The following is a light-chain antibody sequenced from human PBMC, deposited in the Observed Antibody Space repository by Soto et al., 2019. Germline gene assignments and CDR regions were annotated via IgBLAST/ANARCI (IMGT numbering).Light chain of an antibody. J-gene: IGKJ1*01. CDR3: QQYNSYPWK. CDR2: DAS. V-gene: IGKV1-5*01. CDR1: QSISSW. Sequence: DIQITQSPSTLSASVGDRVTITCRASQSISSWLAWYQQKPGKAPKLLIYDASSLESGVPSRFSGSGSGTEFTLTISSXQPDDFATYYCQQYNSYPWKFGQGTKVDIK.